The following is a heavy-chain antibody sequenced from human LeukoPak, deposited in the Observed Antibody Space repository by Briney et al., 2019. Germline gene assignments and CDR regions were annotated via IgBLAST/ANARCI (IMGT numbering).Heavy chain of an antibody. CDR1: GFTFSSYS. CDR2: IKQDGSEE. CDR3: ARVPYSYGVFYYYYYMDV. V-gene: IGHV3-7*01. D-gene: IGHD5-18*01. J-gene: IGHJ6*03. Sequence: GGSLRLSCAASGFTFSSYSMNWVRQAPGKGLEWVANIKQDGSEEYYVDSVKGRFTISRDNAKNSLYLQMNSLRAEDTAVYYCARVPYSYGVFYYYYYMDVWGKGTAVTISS.